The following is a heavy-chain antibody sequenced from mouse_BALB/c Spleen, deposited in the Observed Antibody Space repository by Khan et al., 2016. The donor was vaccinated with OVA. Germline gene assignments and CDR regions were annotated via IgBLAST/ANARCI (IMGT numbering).Heavy chain of an antibody. V-gene: IGHV3-1*02. CDR3: AGGFPTY. Sequence: EVQLQELGPDLVKPSQSLSLTCTVTGYSITSAYSWHWIRQFPGNKLEWMGYIHYSGGTSYNPSLKSRISITRDTSQNQFFLQLNSVTTEDTATYYCAGGFPTYWGQGTLVTVSA. J-gene: IGHJ3*01. CDR1: GYSITSAYS. CDR2: IHYSGGT.